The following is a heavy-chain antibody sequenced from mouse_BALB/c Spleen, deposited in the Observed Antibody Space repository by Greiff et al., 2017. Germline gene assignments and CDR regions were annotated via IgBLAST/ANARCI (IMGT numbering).Heavy chain of an antibody. V-gene: IGHV1-80*01. Sequence: VQLHQSGAELVRPGSSVKISCKASGYAFSSYWMNWVKQRPGQGLEWIGQIYPGDGDTNYNGKFKGKATLTADKSSSTAYMQLSSLTSEDSAVYFCARPDAMDYWGQGTSVTVSS. CDR2: IYPGDGDT. CDR1: GYAFSSYW. J-gene: IGHJ4*01. CDR3: ARPDAMDY.